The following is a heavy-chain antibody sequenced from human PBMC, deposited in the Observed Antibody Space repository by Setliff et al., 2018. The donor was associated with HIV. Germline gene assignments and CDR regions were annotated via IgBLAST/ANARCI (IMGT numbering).Heavy chain of an antibody. CDR1: GYTFSSYA. V-gene: IGHV1-18*01. CDR2: ISAHNGDT. Sequence: GASVKVSCKATGYTFSSYAISWVKQAPGQGLDWMGWISAHNGDTNYAQNLQDRIIMTTDTSTTTAYLDLSGLRSDDTAVYYCARGRTAGYNYDYGYWGRGTLVTVSS. J-gene: IGHJ4*02. CDR3: ARGRTAGYNYDYGY. D-gene: IGHD3-16*01.